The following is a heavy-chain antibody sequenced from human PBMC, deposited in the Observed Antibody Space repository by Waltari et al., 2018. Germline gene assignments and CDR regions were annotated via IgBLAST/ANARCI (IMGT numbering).Heavy chain of an antibody. Sequence: QVQLVQSGAEVKKPGSSVKVSCKASGGTFSSYAISWVRQAPGQGLEWMGGIIPIFGTANYAQKFQGRVTITADEATSTAYMELSSLRSEDTAVYYCAQGQWLFPAYYYGMDVWGQGTTVTVSS. CDR1: GGTFSSYA. J-gene: IGHJ6*02. CDR3: AQGQWLFPAYYYGMDV. V-gene: IGHV1-69*01. D-gene: IGHD6-19*01. CDR2: IIPIFGTA.